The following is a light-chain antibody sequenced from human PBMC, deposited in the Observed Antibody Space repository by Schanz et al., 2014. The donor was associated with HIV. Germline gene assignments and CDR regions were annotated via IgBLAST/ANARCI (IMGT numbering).Light chain of an antibody. V-gene: IGKV1-17*01. CDR3: QQYKTYSQGFA. CDR2: KAS. CDR1: QGIRND. Sequence: DIQMTQSPSSLSASVGDRVTITCRASQGIRNDLGWYQHKPGKAPKLLIYKASSLESGVPSRFSGSGFGTEFTLTISSLQPDDFATYYCQQYKTYSQGFAFGPGTKVDIK. J-gene: IGKJ3*01.